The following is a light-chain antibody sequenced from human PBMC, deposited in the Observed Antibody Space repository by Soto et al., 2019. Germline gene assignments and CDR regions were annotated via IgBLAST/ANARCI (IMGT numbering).Light chain of an antibody. CDR2: GAS. CDR3: QQYSVSPWT. J-gene: IGKJ1*01. V-gene: IGKV3-20*01. CDR1: EIITTRF. Sequence: EIVLTQSPGTLSLSPGERATLSCRASEIITTRFIAWYQQKRGQAPRLVIWGASGRATGIPDRFSGSGSGTDFTLTVSRLEPEDFAVYYCQQYSVSPWTLGQGTRVEIK.